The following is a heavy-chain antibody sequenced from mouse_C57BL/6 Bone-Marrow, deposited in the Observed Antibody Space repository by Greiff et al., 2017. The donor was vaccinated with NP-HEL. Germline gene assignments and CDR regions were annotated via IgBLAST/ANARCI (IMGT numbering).Heavy chain of an antibody. CDR3: ARGYYGTFAY. Sequence: VQLQQSGPELVKPGASVKISCKASGYTFTDYSMNWVKQSHGKSLEWIGDINPNNGGTSYNQKFKGKATLTVDKSSSTAYMELRRLTAEDSAGYYCARGYYGTFAYWGQGTLVTVSA. J-gene: IGHJ3*01. D-gene: IGHD1-1*01. CDR1: GYTFTDYS. V-gene: IGHV1-26*01. CDR2: INPNNGGT.